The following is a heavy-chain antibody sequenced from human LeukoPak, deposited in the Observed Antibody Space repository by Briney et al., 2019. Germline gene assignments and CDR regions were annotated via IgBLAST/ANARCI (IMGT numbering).Heavy chain of an antibody. D-gene: IGHD3-3*01. J-gene: IGHJ6*04. Sequence: PGRSLRLSCTASGFTFGDYSLSWVRQAPEKGLEWVGFIRRKGYGGTTEYAPSVKGRFIISRGDSKSTAYLQMNSLKTEDTAVYYCTRDHDFWSGPFDVWGKGTTVTVSS. CDR1: GFTFGDYS. CDR2: IRRKGYGGTT. CDR3: TRDHDFWSGPFDV. V-gene: IGHV3-49*04.